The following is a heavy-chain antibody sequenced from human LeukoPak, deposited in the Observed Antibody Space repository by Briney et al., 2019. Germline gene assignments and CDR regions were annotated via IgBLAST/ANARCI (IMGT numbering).Heavy chain of an antibody. CDR2: ISYDGSNK. Sequence: GGSLRLSCAASGFTFSSYAMHWVRQAPGKGLEWVAVISYDGSNKYYADSVKGRFTISRDNSKNTLYLQMNSLRAEDTAVYYCAKEQWLVRQGYFDYWGQGTLVTVSS. V-gene: IGHV3-30*07. J-gene: IGHJ4*02. CDR1: GFTFSSYA. D-gene: IGHD6-19*01. CDR3: AKEQWLVRQGYFDY.